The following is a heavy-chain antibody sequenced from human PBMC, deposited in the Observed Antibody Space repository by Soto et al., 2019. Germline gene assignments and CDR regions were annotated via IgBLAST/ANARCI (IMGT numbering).Heavy chain of an antibody. V-gene: IGHV4-4*02. Sequence: SETLSLTCNVSGGSISSSNWWSWVRQPPGKGLEWIGEIYHSGSTNYNPSLKSRVTISVDKSKNQFSLKLSSVTAADTAVYYCAREAQGGDGGWLLPFEYWGQGTLVTVSS. CDR2: IYHSGST. D-gene: IGHD6-19*01. CDR3: AREAQGGDGGWLLPFEY. CDR1: GGSISSSNW. J-gene: IGHJ4*02.